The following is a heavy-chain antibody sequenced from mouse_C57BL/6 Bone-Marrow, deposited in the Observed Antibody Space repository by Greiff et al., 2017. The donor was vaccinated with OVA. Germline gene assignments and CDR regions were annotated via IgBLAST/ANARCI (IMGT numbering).Heavy chain of an antibody. CDR3: ARWAYGSSQYYFDY. J-gene: IGHJ2*01. V-gene: IGHV1-53*01. D-gene: IGHD1-1*01. Sequence: VQLQQPGTELVKPGASVTLSCKASGYSFTSYGMNWVKQRPGQGLEWIGKINPGNGGTNYNEKFKSKATLTVDNYSNTASMQHSSLTSEDSAVYYGARWAYGSSQYYFDYWGQGTTLTVSS. CDR1: GYSFTSYG. CDR2: INPGNGGT.